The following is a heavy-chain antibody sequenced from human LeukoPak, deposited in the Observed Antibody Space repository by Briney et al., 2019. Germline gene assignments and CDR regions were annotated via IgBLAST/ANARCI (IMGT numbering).Heavy chain of an antibody. J-gene: IGHJ4*02. CDR2: ISGTSSYI. Sequence: GGSLRLSCAASGFTFNYYSMMWVRQAPGKGLEWVSSISGTSSYIYYADSVKGRFTISRDNSKNTLYLQMNSLRAEDTAVYYCARYSSSWDYFDYWGQGTLVTVSS. V-gene: IGHV3-21*04. D-gene: IGHD6-13*01. CDR1: GFTFNYYS. CDR3: ARYSSSWDYFDY.